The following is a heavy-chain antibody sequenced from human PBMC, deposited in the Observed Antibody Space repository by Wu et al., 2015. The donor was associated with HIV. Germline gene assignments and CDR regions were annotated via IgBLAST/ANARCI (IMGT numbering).Heavy chain of an antibody. CDR2: ISAYNGNT. V-gene: IGHV1-18*01. CDR1: GYTFTSYG. D-gene: IGHD6-6*01. J-gene: IGHJ4*02. Sequence: QVQLVQSGAEVKKPGASVKVSCKASGYTFTSYGISWVRQAPGQGLEWMGWISAYNGNTNYAQKLQGRVTMTTDTSTSTAYMELRSLRSDDTAVYYCARDNAPASGAVAARPAMIDYWGQGTLVTVSS. CDR3: ARDNAPASGAVAARPAMIDY.